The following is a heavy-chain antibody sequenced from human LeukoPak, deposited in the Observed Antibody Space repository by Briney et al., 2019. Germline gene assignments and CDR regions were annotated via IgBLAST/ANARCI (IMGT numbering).Heavy chain of an antibody. CDR2: INPNSGGT. D-gene: IGHD6-19*01. J-gene: IGHJ4*02. V-gene: IGHV1-2*02. Sequence: ASVKVSCKASGYTFTGYYMHWVRQAPGQGLAWMGWINPNSGGTNYAQKFQGRVTMTRDTSISTAYMELSRLRSDDTAVYYCARDLFIAVAGRNWGQGTLVTVSS. CDR3: ARDLFIAVAGRN. CDR1: GYTFTGYY.